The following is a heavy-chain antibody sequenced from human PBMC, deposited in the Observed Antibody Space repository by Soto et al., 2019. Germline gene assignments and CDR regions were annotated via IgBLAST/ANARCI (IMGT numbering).Heavy chain of an antibody. Sequence: GTLRLSSAESGLSFSNYAMTWVRQDQGKGLEWVSTISGSGGSTYYADSVKGRFTISRDNSKNTLFLQMNSLRAEDTALYYSAKDVGELLESILDNWGQGTLVTVSS. CDR1: GLSFSNYA. J-gene: IGHJ4*02. D-gene: IGHD1-7*01. CDR3: AKDVGELLESILDN. CDR2: ISGSGGST. V-gene: IGHV3-23*01.